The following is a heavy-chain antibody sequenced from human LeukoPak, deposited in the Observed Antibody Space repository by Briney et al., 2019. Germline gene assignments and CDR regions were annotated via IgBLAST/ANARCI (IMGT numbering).Heavy chain of an antibody. V-gene: IGHV3-48*01. CDR1: GFTFSSYS. J-gene: IGHJ4*02. CDR3: ARGHGSGSYYPDY. D-gene: IGHD3-10*01. Sequence: PGGSLRLSCAASGFTFSSYSMNWVRQAPGKGLEWVSYISSSSSTIYYADSVKGRFTISRDNAKNSLCLQMNSLRAEDTAAYYCARGHGSGSYYPDYWGQGTLVTVSS. CDR2: ISSSSSTI.